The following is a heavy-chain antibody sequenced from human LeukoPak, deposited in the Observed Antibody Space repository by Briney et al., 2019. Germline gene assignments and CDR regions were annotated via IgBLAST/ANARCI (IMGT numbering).Heavy chain of an antibody. CDR2: INPNSGGT. CDR1: GYTFTGYY. V-gene: IGHV1-2*02. Sequence: GASVKVSCKASGYTFTGYYMHWVRQAPGQGLEWMGWINPNSGGTNYAQKFQGRVTMTRDTSISTAYMELSWLRSDDTAVYYCARPGYSSSYYYGMDVWGQGTTVTVSS. D-gene: IGHD6-13*01. J-gene: IGHJ6*02. CDR3: ARPGYSSSYYYGMDV.